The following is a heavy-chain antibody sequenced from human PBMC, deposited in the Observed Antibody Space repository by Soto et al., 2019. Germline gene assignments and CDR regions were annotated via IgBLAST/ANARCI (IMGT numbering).Heavy chain of an antibody. D-gene: IGHD2-21*01. V-gene: IGHV4-34*01. CDR1: SGSFSGYY. Sequence: SETLSLTCAVSSGSFSGYYWSWIRQSPGKGLEWIGEINHSGSTNYNPSLKSRVTMSVDTSKNQFSLKLSSVTAADTTVYFCAGVRDPYGMDVWGQGTTVTVSS. CDR2: INHSGST. J-gene: IGHJ6*02. CDR3: AGVRDPYGMDV.